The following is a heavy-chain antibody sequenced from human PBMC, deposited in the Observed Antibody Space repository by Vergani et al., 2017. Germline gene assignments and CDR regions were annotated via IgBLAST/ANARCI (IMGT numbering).Heavy chain of an antibody. CDR1: GFSLSTSGVG. J-gene: IGHJ4*02. V-gene: IGHV2-5*02. CDR3: AHTAEFSRYGDYDPFDY. CDR2: IYWDDDK. Sequence: QITLKESGPTLVKPTQTLTLTCTFSGFSLSTSGVGVGWIRQPPGKALEWLALIYWDDDKRYSPSLKSRLTITKDTSKNQVVLTMTNMDPVDTATYYCAHTAEFSRYGDYDPFDYWGQGTLVTVSS. D-gene: IGHD4-17*01.